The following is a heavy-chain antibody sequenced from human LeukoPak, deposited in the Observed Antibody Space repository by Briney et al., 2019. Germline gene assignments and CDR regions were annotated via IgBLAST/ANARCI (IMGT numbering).Heavy chain of an antibody. CDR2: INPNSGGT. D-gene: IGHD1-7*01. CDR3: ARDLTETSDY. J-gene: IGHJ4*02. V-gene: IGHV1-2*02. Sequence: ASVKVSCKASGYTFTGYYIHWVRQAPGQGLEWMGWINPNSGGTDYAQKFQGRVTMTRDTSISTAYMELSRLRSDDTAVYYCARDLTETSDYWGQGTLVTVSS. CDR1: GYTFTGYY.